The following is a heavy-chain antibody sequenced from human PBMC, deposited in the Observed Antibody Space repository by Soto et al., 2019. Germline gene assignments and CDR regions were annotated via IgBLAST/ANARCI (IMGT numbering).Heavy chain of an antibody. CDR3: ARRELLWFGEFYYYGMDV. J-gene: IGHJ6*02. V-gene: IGHV4-34*01. CDR1: GGSFSGYY. CDR2: INHSGST. D-gene: IGHD3-10*01. Sequence: QVQLQQWGAGLLKPSETLSLTCAVYGGSFSGYYWSWIRQPPGKGLEWIGEINHSGSTNYNPSLKSRLTISVDTSKIQFSLKLSSVTAADTAVYYCARRELLWFGEFYYYGMDVWGQGTTVTVSS.